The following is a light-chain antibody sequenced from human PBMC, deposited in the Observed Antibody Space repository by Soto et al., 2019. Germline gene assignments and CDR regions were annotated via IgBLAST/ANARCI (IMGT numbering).Light chain of an antibody. J-gene: IGKJ4*01. V-gene: IGKV3D-15*01. CDR3: QQYDNWPLT. CDR2: GAS. Sequence: EIVMTQSPATLSVSPGERATLSCRASQSVDSNLAWYQQKPGQAPRLLIFGASTRATGIPARFSGSGSGTDFTLTISSLQSEAFGVSFCQQYDNWPLTFGGGTKVDIK. CDR1: QSVDSN.